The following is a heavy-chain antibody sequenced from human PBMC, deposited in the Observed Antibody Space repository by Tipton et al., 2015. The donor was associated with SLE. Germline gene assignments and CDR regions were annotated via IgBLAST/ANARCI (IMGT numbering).Heavy chain of an antibody. CDR3: ARETGYSYATLNFDS. Sequence: SLRLSCAASGFTFSNYWMHWVRQGPGKGLVWVSRINSNGIHTDYGDSVKGRFTISRDNAKSTLYLQMNSLRAEDTAVYYCARETGYSYATLNFDSWGQGTLVTVSA. J-gene: IGHJ4*02. CDR2: INSNGIHT. V-gene: IGHV3-74*01. D-gene: IGHD5-18*01. CDR1: GFTFSNYW.